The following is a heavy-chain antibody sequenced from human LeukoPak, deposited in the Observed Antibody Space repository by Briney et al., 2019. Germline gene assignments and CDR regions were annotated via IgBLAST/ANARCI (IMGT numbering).Heavy chain of an antibody. CDR1: GFTFNNAW. CDR2: IKSKNVGGTT. CDR3: TSHAAFDP. J-gene: IGHJ5*02. V-gene: IGHV3-15*01. Sequence: PGGSLRLSCAASGFTFNNAWMNWVRQAPGKGLEWVGRIKSKNVGGTTDYAAPVKGRFTISKDDSKNTVYLQMNSLKIEDTAVYYCTSHAAFDPWGQGTLVAVSS.